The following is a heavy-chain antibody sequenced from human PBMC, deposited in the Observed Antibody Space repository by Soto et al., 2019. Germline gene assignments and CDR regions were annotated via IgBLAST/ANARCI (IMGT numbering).Heavy chain of an antibody. J-gene: IGHJ5*02. Sequence: SVKVSCKASGGTFSSYAISWVRQAPGQGLEWMGGIIPIFGTANYAQKFQGRVTITADESTSTAYMELSSLRSEDTAVYYCARIRHHYDSSGSKFWFDPWGQGTLVTVSS. CDR2: IIPIFGTA. CDR3: ARIRHHYDSSGSKFWFDP. D-gene: IGHD3-22*01. CDR1: GGTFSSYA. V-gene: IGHV1-69*13.